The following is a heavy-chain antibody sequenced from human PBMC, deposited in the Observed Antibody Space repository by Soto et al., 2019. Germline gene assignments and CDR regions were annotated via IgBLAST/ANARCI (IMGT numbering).Heavy chain of an antibody. CDR2: MNPNNGNT. CDR1: GYTFTSYD. J-gene: IGHJ4*02. Sequence: ASVKVSCKASGYTFTSYDINWVRQATGQGLEWMGWMNPNNGNTNYGQKFQGRVTMTRDTSISTAYMELRSLRSDDTAVYYCARDDCSGGSCYLDYWGQGTLVTVSS. V-gene: IGHV1-8*01. D-gene: IGHD2-15*01. CDR3: ARDDCSGGSCYLDY.